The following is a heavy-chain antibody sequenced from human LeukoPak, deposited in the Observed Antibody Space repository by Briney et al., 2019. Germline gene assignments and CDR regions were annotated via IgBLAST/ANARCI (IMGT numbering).Heavy chain of an antibody. D-gene: IGHD2-8*01. CDR1: GFTFSSYS. J-gene: IGHJ6*03. Sequence: GGSLRLSCGASGFTFSSYSMNWVRQAPGKGLEWVSSISSSSSYIYYADSVKGRFTISRDNAKNSLYLQMNSLRAEDTAVYYCARGSPGYCTNGVCRLNYYYYMDVWGKGTTVTVSS. V-gene: IGHV3-21*01. CDR3: ARGSPGYCTNGVCRLNYYYYMDV. CDR2: ISSSSSYI.